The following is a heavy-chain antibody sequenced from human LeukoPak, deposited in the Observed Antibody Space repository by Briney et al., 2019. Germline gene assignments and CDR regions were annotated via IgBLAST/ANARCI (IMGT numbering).Heavy chain of an antibody. D-gene: IGHD6-6*01. J-gene: IGHJ4*02. Sequence: GASVKVSCKASGYTFPSYFMHWVRQAPGQGLEWMGIINPTGGSTTYAQKFQGRVTMTRVTSTSTVYMELSSLRSDDTAVYYCARTAARRFDYWGQGTLVTVSS. CDR2: INPTGGST. CDR1: GYTFPSYF. V-gene: IGHV1-46*01. CDR3: ARTAARRFDY.